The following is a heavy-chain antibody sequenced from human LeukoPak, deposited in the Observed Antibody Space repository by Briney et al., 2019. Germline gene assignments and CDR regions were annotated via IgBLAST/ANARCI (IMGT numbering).Heavy chain of an antibody. Sequence: ASVKVSRKASGYSFTTFGISWVRQAPGQGLEWMGWISVYNGHTNYAQKLQGRVTMTTDTSTSTAYMELRSLTSDDTAVYYCARNGSGSYGYWRQGTLVIVSS. J-gene: IGHJ4*02. D-gene: IGHD3-10*01. V-gene: IGHV1-18*01. CDR2: ISVYNGHT. CDR3: ARNGSGSYGY. CDR1: GYSFTTFG.